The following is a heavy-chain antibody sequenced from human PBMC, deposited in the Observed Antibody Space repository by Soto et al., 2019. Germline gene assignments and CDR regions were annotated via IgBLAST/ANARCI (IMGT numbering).Heavy chain of an antibody. V-gene: IGHV1-69*12. D-gene: IGHD5-12*01. Sequence: QVQLVQSGAEVKKPGSSVTVSCKASGGTFSSYTISWVRQAPGQGLEWMGGIIPIFGTANYAQKFQGRVTITADESTSTAYRELRSRRSENTAVYYCARRNRRWLQLCYFAPWGRGTLVTVSS. CDR1: GGTFSSYT. J-gene: IGHJ2*01. CDR3: ARRNRRWLQLCYFAP. CDR2: IIPIFGTA.